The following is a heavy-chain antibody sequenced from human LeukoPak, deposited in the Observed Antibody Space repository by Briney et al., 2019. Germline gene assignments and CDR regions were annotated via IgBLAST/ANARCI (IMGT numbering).Heavy chain of an antibody. CDR1: GFTFDDYA. J-gene: IGHJ4*02. D-gene: IGHD3-3*01. CDR3: AKVAGPAWTLEWSNYFDY. Sequence: PGGSLRLSCAASGFTFDDYAMHWVRQAPGKGLEWVSGISWNSGSIGYADSVKGRFTISRDNAKNSLYLQMNSLRAEDTALYYCAKVAGPAWTLEWSNYFDYWGQGTLVTVSS. V-gene: IGHV3-9*01. CDR2: ISWNSGSI.